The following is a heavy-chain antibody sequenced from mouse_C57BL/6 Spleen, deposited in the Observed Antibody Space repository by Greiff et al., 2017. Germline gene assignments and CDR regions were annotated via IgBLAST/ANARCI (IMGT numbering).Heavy chain of an antibody. CDR3: ARGYYGSSRRYFDV. V-gene: IGHV5-17*01. J-gene: IGHJ1*03. CDR1: GFTFSDYG. D-gene: IGHD1-1*01. CDR2: ISSGSSTI. Sequence: EVKLMESGGGLVKPGGSLKLSCAASGFTFSDYGMHWVRQAPEKGLEWVAYISSGSSTIYYADTVKGRFTISRDNAKNTLFLQMTSLRSEDTAMYYCARGYYGSSRRYFDVWGTGTTVTVSS.